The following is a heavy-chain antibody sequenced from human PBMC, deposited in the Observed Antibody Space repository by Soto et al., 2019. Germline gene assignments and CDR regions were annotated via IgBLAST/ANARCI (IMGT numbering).Heavy chain of an antibody. CDR2: ISGRGGST. Sequence: EVQLLESGGGLVQPGGSLRLSGAASGLTFRSNAISWFRQAPGKGREWVSAISGRGGSTYYADSVKGRFTISRDNSKNTLYLQMNSLRAEDTAVYYCAKGSSGWYERFDYWGQGTLVTVSS. V-gene: IGHV3-23*01. CDR3: AKGSSGWYERFDY. J-gene: IGHJ4*02. CDR1: GLTFRSNA. D-gene: IGHD6-19*01.